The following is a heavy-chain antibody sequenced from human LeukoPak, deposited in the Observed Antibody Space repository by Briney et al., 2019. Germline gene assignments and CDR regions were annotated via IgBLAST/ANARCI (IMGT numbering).Heavy chain of an antibody. J-gene: IGHJ4*02. CDR2: INPNRGST. CDR1: GHTFTSYY. D-gene: IGHD3-22*01. CDR3: ATGGHVRVYDSSAYYGHY. V-gene: IGHV1-46*01. Sequence: ASVKVSCKASGHTFTSYYMYWVRQAPGQGLEWMGIINPNRGSTSYAQKFQGRVTMTRDMSTITVYTELSSLRSEDTAVYYCATGGHVRVYDSSAYYGHYWGQGTLVTVSS.